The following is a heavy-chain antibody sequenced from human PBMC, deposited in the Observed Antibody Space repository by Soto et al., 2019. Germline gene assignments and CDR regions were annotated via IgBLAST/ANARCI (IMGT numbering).Heavy chain of an antibody. CDR2: INHSGST. CDR3: ARALPPRYSSSWYNWFDP. D-gene: IGHD6-13*01. V-gene: IGHV4-34*01. J-gene: IGHJ5*02. CDR1: GGSFSGYY. Sequence: SETLSLTCAVYGGSFSGYYWSWIRQPPGKGLEWIGEINHSGSTNYNPSLKSRVTISVDTSKNQFSLKLSSVTAADTAVYYCARALPPRYSSSWYNWFDPWGQGTQVTVSS.